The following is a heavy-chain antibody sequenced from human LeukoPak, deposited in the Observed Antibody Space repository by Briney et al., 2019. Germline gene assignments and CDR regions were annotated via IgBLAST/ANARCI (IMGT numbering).Heavy chain of an antibody. J-gene: IGHJ6*03. CDR2: ISYEGSDK. V-gene: IGHV3-30*01. Sequence: GGSLRLSCAASGFPFSRYAFNWVRQAPGKGLEWVTTISYEGSDKFYADSVKGRFTISRDSSKNTLYLQMNSLRTEDTALYYCARAGFGAGDYYYQMDVWGKGTTVTVSS. CDR3: ARAGFGAGDYYYQMDV. CDR1: GFPFSRYA. D-gene: IGHD3-16*01.